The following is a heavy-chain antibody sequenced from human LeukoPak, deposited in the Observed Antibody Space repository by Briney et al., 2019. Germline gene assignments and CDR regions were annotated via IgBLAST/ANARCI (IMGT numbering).Heavy chain of an antibody. CDR2: ISYDGSNK. CDR1: GFTFSSYA. D-gene: IGHD6-6*01. Sequence: GGSLRLSCAASGFTFSSYAMHWVRQAPGKGLEWVAVISYDGSNKCYADSVKGRFTISRDNSKNTLYLQMNSLRAEDTAVYYCARDPVRAAPTYYFDYWGQGTLVTVSS. CDR3: ARDPVRAAPTYYFDY. J-gene: IGHJ4*02. V-gene: IGHV3-30-3*01.